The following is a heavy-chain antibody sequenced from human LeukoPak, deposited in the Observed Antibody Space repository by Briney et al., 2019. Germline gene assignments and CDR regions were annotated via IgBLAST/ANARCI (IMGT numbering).Heavy chain of an antibody. CDR2: INWNGGST. J-gene: IGHJ2*01. Sequence: RPGGSLRLSCAASGFTFDDYGMSWVRQAPGKGLEWVSGINWNGGSTGYADSVKGRFTISRDNAKNSLYLQMNSLRAEDTALYYCARAPFTLVEMATFRSYWYFDLWGRGTLVTVSS. V-gene: IGHV3-20*04. CDR3: ARAPFTLVEMATFRSYWYFDL. D-gene: IGHD5-24*01. CDR1: GFTFDDYG.